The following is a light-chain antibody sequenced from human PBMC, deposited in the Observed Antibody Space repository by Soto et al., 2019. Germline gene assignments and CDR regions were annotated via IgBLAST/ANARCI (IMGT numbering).Light chain of an antibody. CDR1: SSNIGSNY. Sequence: QSVLTQPPSASGTPGHRVTISCSGSSSNIGSNYVYWYQQLPGSAPKLLIYRNDQRPSGVPDRFSGSKSGTSASLAISGLRSEDEADYYCAAWDDSLSAVVFGGGTKLTVL. V-gene: IGLV1-47*01. CDR2: RND. CDR3: AAWDDSLSAVV. J-gene: IGLJ2*01.